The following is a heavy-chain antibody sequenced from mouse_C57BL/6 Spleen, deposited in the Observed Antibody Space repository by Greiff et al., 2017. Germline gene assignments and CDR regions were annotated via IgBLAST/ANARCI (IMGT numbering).Heavy chain of an antibody. Sequence: QVQLQQSGPGLVQPSQSLSITCTVSGFSLTSYGVHWVRQSPGKGLEWLGVIWSGGSTDYNAAFISRLSISKDNSKSQVFFKMNILQADDTAIYYCASTGTAMDYWGQGTSVTVSS. D-gene: IGHD4-1*02. CDR1: GFSLTSYG. CDR2: IWSGGST. CDR3: ASTGTAMDY. J-gene: IGHJ4*01. V-gene: IGHV2-2*01.